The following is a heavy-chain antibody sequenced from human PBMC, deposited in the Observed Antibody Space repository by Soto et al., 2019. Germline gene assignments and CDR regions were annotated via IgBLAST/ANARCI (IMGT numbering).Heavy chain of an antibody. CDR1: GFTFSNAW. CDR2: IKSKTDGGTT. V-gene: IGHV3-15*01. CDR3: TTDLKWPRLRAYYYYGMDV. J-gene: IGHJ6*02. Sequence: PGGSLRLSCAASGFTFSNAWMSWVRQAPGKGLEWVGRIKSKTDGGTTDYAAPVKGRFTISRDDSKNTLYLQMNSLKTEDTAVYYCTTDLKWPRLRAYYYYGMDVWGQGTTVTV. D-gene: IGHD5-12*01.